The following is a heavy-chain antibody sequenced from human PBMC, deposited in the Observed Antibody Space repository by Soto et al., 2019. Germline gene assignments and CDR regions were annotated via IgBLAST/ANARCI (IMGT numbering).Heavy chain of an antibody. Sequence: GGSLRLSCAASGFTFSSYAMHWVRQAPGKGLEWVAVISYDGSNKYYADSVKGRFTISRDNSKNTLYLQMNSLRAEDTAVYYCASYTPTYYDFWSGYPDAFDIWGQGTMVTVSS. CDR1: GFTFSSYA. CDR3: ASYTPTYYDFWSGYPDAFDI. V-gene: IGHV3-30-3*01. J-gene: IGHJ3*02. D-gene: IGHD3-3*01. CDR2: ISYDGSNK.